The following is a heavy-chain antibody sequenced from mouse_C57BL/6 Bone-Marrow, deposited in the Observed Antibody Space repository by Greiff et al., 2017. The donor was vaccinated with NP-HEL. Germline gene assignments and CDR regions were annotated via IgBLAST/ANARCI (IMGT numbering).Heavy chain of an antibody. CDR1: GYAFSSSW. D-gene: IGHD1-1*01. Sequence: QVQLQQSGPELVKPGASVKISCKASGYAFSSSWMNWVKQRPGKGLEWIGRIYPGDGDTNYNGKFKGKATLTADKSSSTAYMQLSSLTSEDSAVYFCLRYRLWGDYWGQGTSVTVSS. J-gene: IGHJ4*01. CDR3: LRYRLWGDY. CDR2: IYPGDGDT. V-gene: IGHV1-82*01.